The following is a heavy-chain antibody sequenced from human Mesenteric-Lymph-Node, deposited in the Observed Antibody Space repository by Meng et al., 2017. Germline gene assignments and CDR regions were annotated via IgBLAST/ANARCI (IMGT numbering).Heavy chain of an antibody. V-gene: IGHV1-18*01. CDR3: ATSNHYYTSGNYYKIPSEFDY. D-gene: IGHD3-10*01. CDR2: MNPNSGNT. J-gene: IGHJ4*02. CDR1: GYTFTSYD. Sequence: VSVKVSCKASGYTFTSYDINWVRQATGQGLEWMGWMNPNSGNTNYAQKLQGRVTMTTDTSTSTAYMELRSLRSDDTAMYFCATSNHYYTSGNYYKIPSEFDYWGQGTLVTVSS.